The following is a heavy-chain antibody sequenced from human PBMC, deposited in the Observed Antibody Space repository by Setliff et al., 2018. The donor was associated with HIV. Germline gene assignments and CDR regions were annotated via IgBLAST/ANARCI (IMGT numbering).Heavy chain of an antibody. D-gene: IGHD3-16*01. Sequence: PSETLSLTCFVSGGSLNNYYWSWLRQPPGKELEWIAYIYYSGNTNYNPSLKSRVTISVDTSGNQFSLKLNSVTAADTAVYYCARTPSRGGFDYWGQGTLVTVSS. J-gene: IGHJ4*02. CDR1: GGSLNNYY. CDR3: ARTPSRGGFDY. V-gene: IGHV4-59*01. CDR2: IYYSGNT.